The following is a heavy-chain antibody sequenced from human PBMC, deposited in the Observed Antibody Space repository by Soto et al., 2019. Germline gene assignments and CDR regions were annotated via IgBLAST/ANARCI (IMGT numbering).Heavy chain of an antibody. J-gene: IGHJ3*02. CDR3: ARGVGYYGSGSYYLPFAFDI. D-gene: IGHD3-10*01. CDR2: ISYDGSNK. CDR1: GFTFSSDA. Sequence: GGSLRLSCAASGFTFSSDAMHWVRQAPGKGLEWVAVISYDGSNKYYADSVKGRFTISRDNSKNTLYLQMNSLRAEDTAVYYCARGVGYYGSGSYYLPFAFDIWGQGTMVNVSS. V-gene: IGHV3-30-3*01.